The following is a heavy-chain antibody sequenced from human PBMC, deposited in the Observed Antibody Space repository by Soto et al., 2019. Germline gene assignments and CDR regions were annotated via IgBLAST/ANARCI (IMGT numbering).Heavy chain of an antibody. D-gene: IGHD1-26*01. CDR2: ISGSSSTI. Sequence: VQLVESGGDLVQPGGSLRLSCAASGFTFSTYSMNWVRQAPGKGLEWLSYISGSSSTIYYADSVKGRFTISRDNAKNLLYLQMNGLRVEDTAVYYCAKDRERGAGGYWGQGTLVTVSS. V-gene: IGHV3-48*01. CDR1: GFTFSTYS. CDR3: AKDRERGAGGY. J-gene: IGHJ4*02.